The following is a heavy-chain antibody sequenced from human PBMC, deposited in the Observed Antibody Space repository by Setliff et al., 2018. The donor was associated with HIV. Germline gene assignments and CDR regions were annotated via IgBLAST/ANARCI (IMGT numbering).Heavy chain of an antibody. CDR3: ATDPGWGALDN. CDR1: RFTFGQAW. CDR2: INPDGRTK. D-gene: IGHD1-26*01. Sequence: GSVRLSCVGSRFTFGQAWMTWVRQAPGKGLEYVANINPDGRTKASADSLRDRFTISRDNTRNSLYLQINRLRVEDTAVCYCATDPGWGALDNWGRGTLVTVSS. V-gene: IGHV3-7*01. J-gene: IGHJ4*02.